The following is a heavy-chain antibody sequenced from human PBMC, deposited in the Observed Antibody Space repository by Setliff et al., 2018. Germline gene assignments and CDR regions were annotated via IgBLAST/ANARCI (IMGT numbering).Heavy chain of an antibody. CDR1: GYAFSSYY. V-gene: IGHV1-46*01. CDR2: INTGGGSA. J-gene: IGHJ4*02. D-gene: IGHD3-22*01. Sequence: ASVKVSCKASGYAFSSYYMYWVRQAPGQGLDWMGTINTGGGSASIVDQFRGRVTMTRDTSTSTIYLEVTGLTSEDTAVYYCARINFYVSSGYYYAPELWGQGTTVTVSS. CDR3: ARINFYVSSGYYYAPEL.